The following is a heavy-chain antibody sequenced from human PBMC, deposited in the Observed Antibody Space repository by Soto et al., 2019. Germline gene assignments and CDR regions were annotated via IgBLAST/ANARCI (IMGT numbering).Heavy chain of an antibody. CDR2: IYASGIT. D-gene: IGHD2-8*02. CDR3: AREVSGTGAFDY. Sequence: QVQLEQSGPGLVKPSQTLTLTCNISGGSITSTNHYWSWIRQSPSEGLVRIGNIYASGITHYNPSFKARVTILGVTSQSHFSLIMHSVTVADSAVYYCAREVSGTGAFDYWGRGTLVTVSS. V-gene: IGHV4-30-4*01. J-gene: IGHJ4*02. CDR1: GGSITSTNHY.